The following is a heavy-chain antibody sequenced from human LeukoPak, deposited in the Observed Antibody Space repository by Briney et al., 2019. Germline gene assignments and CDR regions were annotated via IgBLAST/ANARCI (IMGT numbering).Heavy chain of an antibody. V-gene: IGHV3-21*01. D-gene: IGHD3-9*01. J-gene: IGHJ3*01. CDR1: GFPFSSYS. Sequence: PGGSLLLSCAASGFPFSSYSMNWVRQAPGKGLEWVSSISSSSSYIYYADSVKGRFTISRDNAKNSLYLQMNSLRAEDTAVYYCARVRYFDWFPDAFDVWGQGTMVTVSS. CDR2: ISSSSSYI. CDR3: ARVRYFDWFPDAFDV.